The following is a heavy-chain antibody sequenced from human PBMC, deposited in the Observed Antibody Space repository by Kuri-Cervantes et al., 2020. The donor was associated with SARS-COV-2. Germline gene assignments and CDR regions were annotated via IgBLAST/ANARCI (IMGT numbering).Heavy chain of an antibody. Sequence: GGSLRLSCAASGFTFSSYGMHWVRQAPGKGLEWVAVISYDGSNKYYADSVKGRFTISRDNSKNTLYLQMDSLRAEDTAVYYCATPREVIAVAGAFDYWGQGTLVTVSS. D-gene: IGHD6-19*01. V-gene: IGHV3-30*03. CDR1: GFTFSSYG. J-gene: IGHJ4*02. CDR3: ATPREVIAVAGAFDY. CDR2: ISYDGSNK.